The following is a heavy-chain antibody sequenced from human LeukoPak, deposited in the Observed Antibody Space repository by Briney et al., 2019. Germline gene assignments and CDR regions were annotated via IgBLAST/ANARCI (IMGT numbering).Heavy chain of an antibody. D-gene: IGHD2/OR15-2a*01. Sequence: GGSLRLSCAVSGITLSNYGMSWVRQAPGKGPEWVAGISGSGGSTNYADSVKGRFTISRDNPKNTLFLQMNSLRAEDTAVHFCAKRGVVIRVILVGFHKEAYYFDSWGQGALVTVSS. CDR1: GITLSNYG. CDR3: AKRGVVIRVILVGFHKEAYYFDS. V-gene: IGHV3-23*01. J-gene: IGHJ4*02. CDR2: ISGSGGST.